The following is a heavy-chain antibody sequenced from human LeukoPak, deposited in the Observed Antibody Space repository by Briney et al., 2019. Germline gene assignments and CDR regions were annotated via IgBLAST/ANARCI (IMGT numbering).Heavy chain of an antibody. CDR3: VREVKGYGSSWYQNWFDP. CDR2: ISYSGST. Sequence: PSETLSLTCTVSGGSISSYYWSWIRQPPGKGLEWIGYISYSGSTNYNPSLKSRVTISVDTSKNQFSLKMSSVTAADTAVYYCVREVKGYGSSWYQNWFDPWGQGTLVTVSS. V-gene: IGHV4-59*12. J-gene: IGHJ5*02. D-gene: IGHD6-13*01. CDR1: GGSISSYY.